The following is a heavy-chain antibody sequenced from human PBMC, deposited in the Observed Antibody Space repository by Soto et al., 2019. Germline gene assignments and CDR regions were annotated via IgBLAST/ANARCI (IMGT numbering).Heavy chain of an antibody. D-gene: IGHD3-10*01. CDR2: IVVGSGNT. V-gene: IGHV1-58*01. Sequence: SVKVSCKASGFTFTSSAVQWVRQARGQRLEWIGWIVVGSGNTNYAQKFQERVTITRDMSTSTAYMELSSLRSEDTAVYYCAADPLWFGELPIDYWGQGTLVTVSS. CDR1: GFTFTSSA. CDR3: AADPLWFGELPIDY. J-gene: IGHJ4*02.